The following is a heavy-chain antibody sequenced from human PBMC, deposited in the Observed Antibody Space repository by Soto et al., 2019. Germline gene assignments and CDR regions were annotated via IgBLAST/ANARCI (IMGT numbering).Heavy chain of an antibody. CDR3: ARAPDYSNYFFDY. V-gene: IGHV1-69*13. CDR2: IIPIFGTA. J-gene: IGHJ4*02. CDR1: GGTFSSYA. D-gene: IGHD4-4*01. Sequence: SVKVSCKASGGTFSSYAISWVRQAPGQGLEWMGGIIPIFGTANYAQKFQGRVTITADESTSTTYMELSSLRSEDTAVYYCARAPDYSNYFFDYWGQGTLVTVSS.